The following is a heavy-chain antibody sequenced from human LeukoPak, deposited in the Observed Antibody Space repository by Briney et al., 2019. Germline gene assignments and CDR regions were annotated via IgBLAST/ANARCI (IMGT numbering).Heavy chain of an antibody. D-gene: IGHD2-8*01. CDR1: GYTFTSYG. J-gene: IGHJ4*02. CDR2: ISAYNGNT. Sequence: PWASVKVSCKASGYTFTSYGISWVRQAPGQGLEWMGWISAYNGNTNYAQKLQGRVTMTTDTSTSTAYMELRSLRSDDTAVYYCARDYQCCTNGESGLGYWGQGTLVTVSS. V-gene: IGHV1-18*01. CDR3: ARDYQCCTNGESGLGY.